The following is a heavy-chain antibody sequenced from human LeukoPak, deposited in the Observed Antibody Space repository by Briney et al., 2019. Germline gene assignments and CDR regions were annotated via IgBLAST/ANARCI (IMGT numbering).Heavy chain of an antibody. V-gene: IGHV3-23*01. J-gene: IGHJ4*02. D-gene: IGHD3-3*01. CDR3: ARDERLLSFLK. CDR1: GFTFSNYA. Sequence: GGSLRLSCAAFGFTFSNYAMSWVRQAPGKGLEWVSTIRATFITTFYAASVKGRFTISRDNSKNTLYLQMNSLRAEDTAIYYCARDERLLSFLKWGQGTLVTVSS. CDR2: IRATFITT.